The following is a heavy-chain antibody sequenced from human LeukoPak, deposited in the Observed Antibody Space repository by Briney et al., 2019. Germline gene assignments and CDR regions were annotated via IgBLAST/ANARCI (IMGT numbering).Heavy chain of an antibody. CDR1: GYSISSGYY. D-gene: IGHD6-6*01. CDR3: ASSIAAPDFDY. Sequence: PSETLSLTCAVSGYSISSGYYWGWIRQPPGKGLEWIGSIYHSGSTYYNPSLKSRVTISVDTSKNQFSLKLSSVTAADTAVYYCASSIAAPDFDYWGQGTLVTVSS. CDR2: IYHSGST. J-gene: IGHJ4*02. V-gene: IGHV4-38-2*01.